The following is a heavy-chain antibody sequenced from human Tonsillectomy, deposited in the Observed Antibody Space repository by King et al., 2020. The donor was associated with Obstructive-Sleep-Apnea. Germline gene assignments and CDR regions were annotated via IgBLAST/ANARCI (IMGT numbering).Heavy chain of an antibody. V-gene: IGHV4-59*08. D-gene: IGHD3-22*01. CDR3: ARLSGMIVVDTGLVFDY. CDR1: GGSISHDY. CDR2: IYYSGST. Sequence: LQLQESGPGLVKPSETLSLTCTVSGGSISHDYWSWIRQPPGKGLEWIGYIYYSGSTNYNPSLKSRVTISVDTSKNQFSLKLSSVTAADTAVYYCARLSGMIVVDTGLVFDYWGLGTLVTVSS. J-gene: IGHJ4*02.